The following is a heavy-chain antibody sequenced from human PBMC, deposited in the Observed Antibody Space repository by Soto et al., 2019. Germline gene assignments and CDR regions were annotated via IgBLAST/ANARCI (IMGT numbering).Heavy chain of an antibody. CDR3: ARLICGSSGYRC. J-gene: IGHJ4*02. Sequence: GASVKVSCKASGFTFTSSAMQWVRQAPGQRLEWMGWINAGNGNTKYSQKFQGRVTITRDTSASTAYMELSSLRSEDTAVYCCARLICGSSGYRCWGQGTLVTVSS. V-gene: IGHV1-3*01. CDR2: INAGNGNT. D-gene: IGHD3-22*01. CDR1: GFTFTSSA.